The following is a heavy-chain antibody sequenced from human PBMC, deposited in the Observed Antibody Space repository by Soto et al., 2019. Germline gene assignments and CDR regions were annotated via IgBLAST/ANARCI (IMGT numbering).Heavy chain of an antibody. Sequence: QITLKESGPTLVKPTQNLTLTCTFSGFSLSSTRVAVGWIRQPQGKALEWLALIYWDDDKRYSPFLKSRLTITKDTFKNPLVLTMTNMDPLDTATYYCSHSVVAGLGYYFDYWGQGTLVTVSS. CDR3: SHSVVAGLGYYFDY. J-gene: IGHJ4*02. V-gene: IGHV2-5*02. CDR2: IYWDDDK. CDR1: GFSLSSTRVA. D-gene: IGHD6-19*01.